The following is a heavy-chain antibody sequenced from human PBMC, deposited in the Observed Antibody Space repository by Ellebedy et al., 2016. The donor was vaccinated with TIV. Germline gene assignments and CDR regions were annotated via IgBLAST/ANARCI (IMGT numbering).Heavy chain of an antibody. V-gene: IGHV4-34*01. J-gene: IGHJ4*02. D-gene: IGHD1-26*01. Sequence: SETLSLTCAVYGGSFSGYYWSWIRQPPGKGLEWIGSIYHSGSTYYNPSLKSRVTISVDTSKNQFSLKLSSVTAADTAVYYCARTVSEWGGSYFDYWGQGTLVTVSS. CDR2: IYHSGST. CDR1: GGSFSGYY. CDR3: ARTVSEWGGSYFDY.